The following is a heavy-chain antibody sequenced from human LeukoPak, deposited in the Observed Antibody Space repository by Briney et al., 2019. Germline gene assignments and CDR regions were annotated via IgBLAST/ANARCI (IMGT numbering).Heavy chain of an antibody. J-gene: IGHJ5*02. Sequence: GGSLRLSCAASGFTFSSYWMSWVRQAPGKGLEWVGRIRSKANSYATAYAASVKGRFTISRDDSKNTAYLQMNSLRAEDTAVYYCAKYRTGVVPGIATPRALDPWGQGTLVTVSS. CDR3: AKYRTGVVPGIATPRALDP. CDR2: IRSKANSYAT. D-gene: IGHD6-19*01. CDR1: GFTFSSYW. V-gene: IGHV3-73*01.